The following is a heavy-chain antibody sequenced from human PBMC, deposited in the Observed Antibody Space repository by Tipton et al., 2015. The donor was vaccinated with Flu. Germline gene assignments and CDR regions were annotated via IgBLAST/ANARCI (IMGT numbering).Heavy chain of an antibody. Sequence: QVQLVQSGAEVKKPGASVKVSCKASGYSFTNYGISWMRQAPGQGLEWMGWISAYNGYTNYAQSLQGRFTMTTDTSTSTACMELKSLGSDDTAMYYCARDWIQVVPTSMPTYYFYGMDVWGQGTTVTVSS. D-gene: IGHD2-2*01. J-gene: IGHJ6*02. CDR3: ARDWIQVVPTSMPTYYFYGMDV. CDR2: ISAYNGYT. V-gene: IGHV1-18*01. CDR1: GYSFTNYG.